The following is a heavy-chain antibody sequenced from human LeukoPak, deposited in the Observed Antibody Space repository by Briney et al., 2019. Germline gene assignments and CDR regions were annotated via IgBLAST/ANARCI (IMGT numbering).Heavy chain of an antibody. V-gene: IGHV3-7*01. CDR3: ARERAAAGSGYYYGMDV. CDR2: IKQDGSEK. D-gene: IGHD6-13*01. CDR1: GLTVSRTH. J-gene: IGHJ6*02. Sequence: GGSLRLSCAVSGLTVSRTHFSWVRQAPGKGLEWVANIKQDGSEKYYVDSVKGRFTISRDNAKNSLYLQMNSLRAEDTAVYYCARERAAAGSGYYYGMDVWGQGTTVTVSS.